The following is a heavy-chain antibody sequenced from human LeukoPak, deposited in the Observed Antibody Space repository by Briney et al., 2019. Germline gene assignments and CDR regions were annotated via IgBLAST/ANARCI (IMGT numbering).Heavy chain of an antibody. V-gene: IGHV3-30*18. CDR3: AKDLGTVTTDYYYGMDV. D-gene: IGHD4-17*01. CDR1: GFTFSSYG. Sequence: GRSLRLSCAAYGFTFSSYGMHWVRQTPGKGLEWVAVISYDGSNKYYADSVKGRFTISRDNSKNTLYLQMNSLRAEDTAVYYCAKDLGTVTTDYYYGMDVWGKGTTVTVSS. J-gene: IGHJ6*04. CDR2: ISYDGSNK.